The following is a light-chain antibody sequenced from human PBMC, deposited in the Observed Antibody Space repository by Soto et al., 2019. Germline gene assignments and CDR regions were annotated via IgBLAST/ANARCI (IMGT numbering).Light chain of an antibody. CDR2: ATS. V-gene: IGKV1-17*01. Sequence: DIQMTQSPSSLSAPGGARVTITCRASQGIGNDLGWYQRKPGKAPKRLIYATSSLQSGVPSRFSGSGSGTEFTLTISSLQPEDFATFYCQQYNGYSRTFGQGTKVDIK. CDR3: QQYNGYSRT. CDR1: QGIGND. J-gene: IGKJ1*01.